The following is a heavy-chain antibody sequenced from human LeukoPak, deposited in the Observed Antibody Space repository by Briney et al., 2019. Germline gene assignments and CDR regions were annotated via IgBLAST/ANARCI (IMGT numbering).Heavy chain of an antibody. CDR1: GGSFSGYY. CDR2: INHSGST. J-gene: IGHJ5*02. Sequence: PSETLSLTCAVYGGSFSGYYWSWIRQPPGKGLEWIGEINHSGSTNYNPSLKSRVTISVDTSKNQFSLKLSSVTAADTAVYYCARGRTRYSSHNWFDPWAREPWSPSPQ. CDR3: ARGRTRYSSHNWFDP. D-gene: IGHD6-13*01. V-gene: IGHV4-34*01.